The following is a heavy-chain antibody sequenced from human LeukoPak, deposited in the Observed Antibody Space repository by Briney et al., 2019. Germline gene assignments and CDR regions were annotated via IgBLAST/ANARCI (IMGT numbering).Heavy chain of an antibody. CDR2: IDAGNGNT. CDR1: GYTFTSYA. CDR3: ARDFFGVYSRSWDY. D-gene: IGHD6-13*01. J-gene: IGHJ4*02. V-gene: IGHV1-3*01. Sequence: GASVKVSCKASGYTFTSYAMHWVRQAPGQRLEWMGWIDAGNGNTKYSQKFQGRVTITRDTSASTAYMELSSLRSEDTAVYYCARDFFGVYSRSWDYWGQGTLVTVSS.